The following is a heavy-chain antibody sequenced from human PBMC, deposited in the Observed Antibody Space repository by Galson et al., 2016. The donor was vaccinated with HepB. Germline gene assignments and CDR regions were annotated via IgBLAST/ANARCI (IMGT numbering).Heavy chain of an antibody. V-gene: IGHV3-30*18. Sequence: SLRLSCAASGFTFSSYGMHWVRQAPGKGLEWVAVISYDGGNGYYADSVKGRFTISRDDSQNTLYLQMNSLRAEDTAVYYCAKEANYYDNSGYYPDYWGQGTLVTVSS. CDR1: GFTFSSYG. D-gene: IGHD3-22*01. J-gene: IGHJ4*02. CDR2: ISYDGGNG. CDR3: AKEANYYDNSGYYPDY.